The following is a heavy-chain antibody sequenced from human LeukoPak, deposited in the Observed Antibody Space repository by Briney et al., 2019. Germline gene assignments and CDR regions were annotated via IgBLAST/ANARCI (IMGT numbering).Heavy chain of an antibody. CDR3: ARLSGSYYYYYYGMDV. V-gene: IGHV4-59*08. CDR2: IYYSGST. J-gene: IGHJ6*02. D-gene: IGHD1-26*01. CDR1: GGSIRSYY. Sequence: SETLSLTCTVSGGSIRSYYWSWIRQPPGKGLEWIRYIYYSGSTNYNPSLKSRVTISVDTSKNQFSLKLSSVTAADTAVYYCARLSGSYYYYYYGMDVWGQGTTVTVSS.